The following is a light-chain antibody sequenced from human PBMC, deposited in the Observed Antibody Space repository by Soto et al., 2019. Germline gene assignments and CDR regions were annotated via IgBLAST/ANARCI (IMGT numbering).Light chain of an antibody. CDR1: QSVLSSSNNKNY. CDR3: QQYYSTPQT. CDR2: WAS. J-gene: IGKJ1*01. V-gene: IGKV4-1*01. Sequence: DIVMTQSPDSLAVSVGERATINCKSSQSVLSSSNNKNYLAWYQQKPGQPPKLLIYWASTRESGVPDRFSGSGSGTDFTLTISSLQAEDVAVYYCQQYYSTPQTFGQGTKVEIK.